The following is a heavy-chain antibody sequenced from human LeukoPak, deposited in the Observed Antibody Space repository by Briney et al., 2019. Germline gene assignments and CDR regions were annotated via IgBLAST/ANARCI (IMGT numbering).Heavy chain of an antibody. CDR2: KSYDGSNK. V-gene: IGHV3-30*04. J-gene: IGHJ6*02. CDR3: ARDENADYGMDV. CDR1: GFTFSSYA. Sequence: GGSLRLSCAASGFTFSSYAMHWVRQAPGKGLEWVAVKSYDGSNKYYADSVKGRFTISRDNSKNTLYLQMNSLRAEDTAVYYCARDENADYGMDVWGQGTTVTVSS.